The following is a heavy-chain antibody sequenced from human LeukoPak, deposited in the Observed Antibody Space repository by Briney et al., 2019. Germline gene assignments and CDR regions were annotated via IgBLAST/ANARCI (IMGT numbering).Heavy chain of an antibody. D-gene: IGHD3-10*01. CDR1: GGSISSSSYF. V-gene: IGHV4-39*01. CDR3: ARQMSGWFDP. CDR2: IYYSGST. Sequence: SETLSLTCTVSGGSISSSSYFWGWIRQPPGKGLEWIGTIYYSGSTYYNPPLKSRVTISVDTSKNQFSLRLSSVTAADTAVYHCARQMSGWFDPWGQGTLVTVSS. J-gene: IGHJ5*02.